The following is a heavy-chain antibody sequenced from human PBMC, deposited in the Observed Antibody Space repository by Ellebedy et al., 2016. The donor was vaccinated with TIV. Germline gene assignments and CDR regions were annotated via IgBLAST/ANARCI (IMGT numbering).Heavy chain of an antibody. D-gene: IGHD1-26*01. J-gene: IGHJ4*02. CDR3: ARDVGGVAATEFGY. Sequence: SETLSLXCTVSGVSISSFYWRWIRQPPGKGLEYIGSISNTGSTNYNPSLKSRVTISLDTSKNQFSLNLRSVTAADTAVYYCARDVGGVAATEFGYWGQGTLVTVSS. CDR2: ISNTGST. CDR1: GVSISSFY. V-gene: IGHV4-59*12.